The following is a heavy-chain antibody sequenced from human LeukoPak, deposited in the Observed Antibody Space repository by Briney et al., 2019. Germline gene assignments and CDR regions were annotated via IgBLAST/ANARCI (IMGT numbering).Heavy chain of an antibody. Sequence: SETLSLTCTVSGGSISSTSYYWGWIRQPPGKGLEWIGEINHSGSTNYNPSLKSRVTISVDTSKNQFSLKLSSVTAADTAVYYCARVSSIVVVTPLGAFDIWGQGTMVTVSS. J-gene: IGHJ3*02. CDR3: ARVSSIVVVTPLGAFDI. CDR1: GGSISSTSYY. D-gene: IGHD2-21*02. CDR2: INHSGST. V-gene: IGHV4-39*07.